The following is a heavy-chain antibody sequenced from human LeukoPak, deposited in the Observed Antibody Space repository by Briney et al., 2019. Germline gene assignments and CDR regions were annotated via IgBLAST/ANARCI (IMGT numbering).Heavy chain of an antibody. Sequence: SVKVSCKASGGTFSSYAISWVRQAPGQGLEWMGGIIPIFGTANYAQKFQGRVTITADESTSTAYMELSSLRSEDTAVYYCARSLYCGGDCSNPYWGQGTLVTVSS. CDR3: ARSLYCGGDCSNPY. CDR1: GGTFSSYA. V-gene: IGHV1-69*13. J-gene: IGHJ4*02. CDR2: IIPIFGTA. D-gene: IGHD2-21*01.